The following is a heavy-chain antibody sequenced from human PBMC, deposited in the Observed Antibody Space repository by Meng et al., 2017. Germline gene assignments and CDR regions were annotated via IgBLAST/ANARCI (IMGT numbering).Heavy chain of an antibody. V-gene: IGHV3-23*01. Sequence: GESLKISCAASGFTFSSYAMRWVRQAPGKGLEWVSAISGIGGNTYYADSVKGRFTISRDNSKNTLYLQMNSLRAEDTAVYYCAKDYVTGSGWYFCPLFDYWGQGTLVTVSS. CDR3: AKDYVTGSGWYFCPLFDY. CDR1: GFTFSSYA. D-gene: IGHD6-19*01. J-gene: IGHJ4*02. CDR2: ISGIGGNT.